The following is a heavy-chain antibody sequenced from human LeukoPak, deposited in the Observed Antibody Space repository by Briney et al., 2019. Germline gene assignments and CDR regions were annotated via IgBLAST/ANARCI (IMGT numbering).Heavy chain of an antibody. D-gene: IGHD3-3*01. J-gene: IGHJ6*02. CDR2: ISGSGDNT. CDR1: GFAFSTYA. CDR3: AKEGDDFWSGYYPAYYYYGMDV. Sequence: GGSLRLSCAASGFAFSTYAMTWVREAPGKGLEGVSAISGSGDNTYYADSVRGRFTISRDNHKNTVYLQMNNLRAEDTAVYYCAKEGDDFWSGYYPAYYYYGMDVWGQGTTVTVSS. V-gene: IGHV3-23*01.